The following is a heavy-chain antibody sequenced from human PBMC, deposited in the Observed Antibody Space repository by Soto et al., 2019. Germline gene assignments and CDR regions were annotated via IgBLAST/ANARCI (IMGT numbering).Heavy chain of an antibody. CDR2: ISYERSNK. CDR1: GFTFSGYG. CDR3: AKDRKTIFGVVPFSGGMDV. V-gene: IGHV3-30*18. J-gene: IGHJ6*02. D-gene: IGHD3-3*01. Sequence: PVGSLRLSCVASGFTFSGYGMHWVRQAPGKGLEWVAVISYERSNKYYADSVKGRFTISRDNSINTMYLEMNSLRAEDTAVYYCAKDRKTIFGVVPFSGGMDVWGQGTTVTVSS.